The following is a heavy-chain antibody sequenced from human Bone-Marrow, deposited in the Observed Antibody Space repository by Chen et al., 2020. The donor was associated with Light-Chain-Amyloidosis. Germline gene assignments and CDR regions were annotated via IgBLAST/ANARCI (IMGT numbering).Heavy chain of an antibody. V-gene: IGHV3-33*01. CDR2: IWYDGSKK. CDR1: GFDFSSHA. J-gene: IGHJ2*01. D-gene: IGHD1-20*01. Sequence: QVQLVESGGGVVQPGGSMTLSCAPSGFDFSSHAMHWVRQAPGKGLEWVAVIWYDGSKKYYADSVKGRFTITKDNSKNTLFLQMDRLRAEDTAVYYCARAINAITRYWYFDLWGRGTRVTVSS. CDR3: ARAINAITRYWYFDL.